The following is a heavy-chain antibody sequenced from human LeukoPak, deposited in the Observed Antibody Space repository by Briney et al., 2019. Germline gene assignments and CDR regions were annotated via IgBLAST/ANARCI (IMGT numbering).Heavy chain of an antibody. CDR1: GGSISSSSYY. J-gene: IGHJ4*02. D-gene: IGHD3-10*01. V-gene: IGHV4-39*01. CDR2: IYYSGST. CDR3: ARRNAVRAHYYGSGSYSLSQTFDY. Sequence: SETLSLTCTVSGGSISSSSYYWGWIRQPPGKGLEWIGSIYYSGSTYYNPSLKSRVTISVDTSENQLSLKLSSVTAADTAVYYCARRNAVRAHYYGSGSYSLSQTFDYWGQGTLVTVSS.